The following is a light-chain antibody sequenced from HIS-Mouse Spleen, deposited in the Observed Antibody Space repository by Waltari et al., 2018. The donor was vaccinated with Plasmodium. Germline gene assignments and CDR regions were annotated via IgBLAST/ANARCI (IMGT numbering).Light chain of an antibody. Sequence: SYELTQPPSVSVSPGQTASITCSGDKLGDKYACWYQQKPGQSPVLVIYQDSKRPSGLPERFSGSSSGTMATLTISGAQVEDEADYYCYSTDSSGNHRVFGGGTKLTVL. J-gene: IGLJ3*02. CDR3: YSTDSSGNHRV. CDR1: KLGDKY. V-gene: IGLV3-10*01. CDR2: QDS.